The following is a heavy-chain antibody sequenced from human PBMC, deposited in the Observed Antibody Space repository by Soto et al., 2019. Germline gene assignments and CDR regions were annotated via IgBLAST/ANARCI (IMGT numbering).Heavy chain of an antibody. CDR1: GASISSGGYY. V-gene: IGHV4-31*03. CDR2: IYYTAST. D-gene: IGHD1-1*01. J-gene: IGHJ5*02. Sequence: QVQLQESGPGLVKTSQTLSLTCTVSGASISSGGYYWSWIRQHPGKGLEWVGHIYYTASTSYNPSLKSRVIISVDTSKNQFSLNLSSVTAADTAVYYCARVKSRTLEPWGQGTLVTVSS. CDR3: ARVKSRTLEP.